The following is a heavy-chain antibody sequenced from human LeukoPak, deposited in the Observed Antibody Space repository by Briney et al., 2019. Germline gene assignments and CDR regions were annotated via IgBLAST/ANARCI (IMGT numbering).Heavy chain of an antibody. CDR3: ARGVQMASRSALGT. CDR2: IYYTGST. D-gene: IGHD5-24*01. Sequence: SETLSLTCTVSTGSISSYSWTWIRQPPGKGLKWIGYIYYTGSTTYSPSLRSRVSISVDTSKNVVSLILTSVTAADTAVYYCARGVQMASRSALGTWGQGTMVTVSS. CDR1: TGSISSYS. J-gene: IGHJ3*01. V-gene: IGHV4-59*01.